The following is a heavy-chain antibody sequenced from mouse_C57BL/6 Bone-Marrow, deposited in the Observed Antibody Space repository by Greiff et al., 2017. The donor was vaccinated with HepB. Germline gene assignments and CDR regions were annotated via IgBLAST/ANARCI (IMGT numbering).Heavy chain of an antibody. D-gene: IGHD4-1*01. J-gene: IGHJ2*01. Sequence: QVQLQQPGAELVKPGASVKLSCKASGYTFTSYWMQWVKQRPGQGLEWIGEIDPSDSYTNYNQKFKGKATLTVDTSSSTAYMQLSSLTSEDSAVYYCARWEGCNWAYYFDYWGQGTTLTVSS. CDR3: ARWEGCNWAYYFDY. V-gene: IGHV1-50*01. CDR2: IDPSDSYT. CDR1: GYTFTSYW.